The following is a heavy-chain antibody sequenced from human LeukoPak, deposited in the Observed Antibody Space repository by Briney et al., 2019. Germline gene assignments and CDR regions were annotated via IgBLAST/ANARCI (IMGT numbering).Heavy chain of an antibody. Sequence: GGPLRLSCAASGFTFSSYWMHWVRQAPGKGLVWVSRINSDGSSTSYADSVKGRFTISRDNAKNTLYLQMNSLRAEDTAVYYCARNSGSYYFDYWGQGTLVTVSS. J-gene: IGHJ4*02. CDR1: GFTFSSYW. V-gene: IGHV3-74*01. D-gene: IGHD1-26*01. CDR2: INSDGSST. CDR3: ARNSGSYYFDY.